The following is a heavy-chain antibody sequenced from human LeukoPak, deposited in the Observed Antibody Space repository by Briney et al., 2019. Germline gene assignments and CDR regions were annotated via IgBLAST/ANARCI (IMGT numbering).Heavy chain of an antibody. Sequence: ASVKVSCKAAGYSFRNYAIAWVRQAPGQGLEWMGWISAYNGNTNYAQKLQGRVTMTTDTSTSTAYMELRSLRSDDTAVYYCARDSYYYDSSGYYPEYYFDYWGQGTLVTVSS. J-gene: IGHJ4*02. V-gene: IGHV1-18*01. CDR3: ARDSYYYDSSGYYPEYYFDY. CDR2: ISAYNGNT. CDR1: GYSFRNYA. D-gene: IGHD3-22*01.